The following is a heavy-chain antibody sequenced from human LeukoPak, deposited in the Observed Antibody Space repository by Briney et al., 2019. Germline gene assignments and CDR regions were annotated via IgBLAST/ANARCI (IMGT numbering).Heavy chain of an antibody. CDR3: AKDISSWNPSEIDY. D-gene: IGHD6-13*01. V-gene: IGHV3-23*01. Sequence: GGSLRLSCAASGFTFSSYAMSWVRQAPGKGLEWVSALSGSGGSTYYADSVKGRFTISRDNSKNTLYLQMNSLRVADSAVYYCAKDISSWNPSEIDYWGQGTLVTVSS. J-gene: IGHJ4*02. CDR2: LSGSGGST. CDR1: GFTFSSYA.